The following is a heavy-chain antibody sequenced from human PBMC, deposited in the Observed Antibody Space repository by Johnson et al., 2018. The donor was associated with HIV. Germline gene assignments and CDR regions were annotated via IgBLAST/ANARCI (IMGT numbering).Heavy chain of an antibody. J-gene: IGHJ3*02. V-gene: IGHV3-9*01. CDR3: ARETYGGNSGAFDI. Sequence: VQLVESGGGVVQPGRSLRLSCAASGFTFDDFAMHWVRQGPGKGLEWVSSITWNSDNIAYADSVKGRFTISRDNAKNSLYLQMNSLRPEDTAVYYCARETYGGNSGAFDIWGQGTMVTVSS. D-gene: IGHD4-23*01. CDR2: ITWNSDNI. CDR1: GFTFDDFA.